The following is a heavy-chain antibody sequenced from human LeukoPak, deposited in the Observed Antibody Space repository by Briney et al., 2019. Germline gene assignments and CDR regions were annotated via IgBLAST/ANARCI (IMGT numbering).Heavy chain of an antibody. V-gene: IGHV4-59*08. D-gene: IGHD1-20*01. CDR3: ARQYKWADLSAFDI. J-gene: IGHJ3*02. Sequence: SETLSLTCTVSGGSISSYYWSWIRQPPGKGLEWIGYIYYSGSTNYNPSLKSRVTISVDTSKNQFSLKLSSVTAADTAVYYCARQYKWADLSAFDIWGQGTMVTVSS. CDR2: IYYSGST. CDR1: GGSISSYY.